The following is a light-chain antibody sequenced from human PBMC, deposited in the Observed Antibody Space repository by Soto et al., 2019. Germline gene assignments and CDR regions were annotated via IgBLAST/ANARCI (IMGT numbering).Light chain of an antibody. CDR1: QSISRL. Sequence: DLPMTQSPSTLSASVGDRVTITCRASQSISRLLAWYQQKPGKAPKVLIYKASSLESGVPSRFSGSGSGTEFTLTISSLQPDEFATYYCQQYNTYPWTFGQGAKVEIK. V-gene: IGKV1-5*03. J-gene: IGKJ1*01. CDR2: KAS. CDR3: QQYNTYPWT.